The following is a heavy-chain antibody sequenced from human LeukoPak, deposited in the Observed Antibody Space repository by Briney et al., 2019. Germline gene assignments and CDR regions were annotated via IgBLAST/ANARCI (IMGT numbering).Heavy chain of an antibody. CDR2: INTGGGT. CDR3: ARGLDSVTWGPFDI. D-gene: IGHD2-2*03. J-gene: IGHJ3*02. Sequence: PGGSLRLSCAAPGFTFSTYTMSWVRQAPGKGLEWVSAINTGGGTSSADSVKGRFTISRDNSESTLYLQMSSLRAEDTAVYYCARGLDSVTWGPFDIWGQGTVVTVSS. CDR1: GFTFSTYT. V-gene: IGHV3-23*01.